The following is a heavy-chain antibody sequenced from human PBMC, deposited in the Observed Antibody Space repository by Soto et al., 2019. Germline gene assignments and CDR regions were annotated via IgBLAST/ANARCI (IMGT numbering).Heavy chain of an antibody. CDR1: GYTFTSYG. J-gene: IGHJ6*02. V-gene: IGHV1-18*01. CDR3: ARSEYSSSSYVGYYYYGMDV. D-gene: IGHD6-6*01. CDR2: ISAYNGNT. Sequence: ASVKVSCKASGYTFTSYGISWVRQAPGQGLEWMGWISAYNGNTNYAQKLQGRVTMTTDTSTSTAYMELRSLRSDDTAVYYCARSEYSSSSYVGYYYYGMDVWGQGTTVTVSS.